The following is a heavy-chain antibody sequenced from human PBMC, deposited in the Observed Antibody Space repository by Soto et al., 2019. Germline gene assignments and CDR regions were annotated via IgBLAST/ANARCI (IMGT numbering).Heavy chain of an antibody. J-gene: IGHJ4*02. CDR2: ILPILGVA. Sequence: QVQLVQSGAEVKKPGSSVKVSCKASGGTFNTYTISWVRQAPGQGLEWMGRILPILGVANYAQKFQGRVTITADTSTSAAYMELSSLRSEDTAVYHCATFGPEPILHWGQGTLVTVSS. CDR3: ATFGPEPILH. V-gene: IGHV1-69*02. CDR1: GGTFNTYT. D-gene: IGHD2-21*01.